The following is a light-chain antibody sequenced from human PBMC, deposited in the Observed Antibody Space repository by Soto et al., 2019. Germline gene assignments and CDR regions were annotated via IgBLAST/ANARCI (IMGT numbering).Light chain of an antibody. CDR3: AAWDDSLNGLL. J-gene: IGLJ2*01. Sequence: QSVLTQPPSASGTPGQRVTISCSGSSSNIGSNTVNWYQQLPRTAPKLLIYSNNQRPSGVPDRFSGSKSGTSASLAISGLQFEDEADYYCAAWDDSLNGLLFGGGTKVTVL. V-gene: IGLV1-44*01. CDR1: SSNIGSNT. CDR2: SNN.